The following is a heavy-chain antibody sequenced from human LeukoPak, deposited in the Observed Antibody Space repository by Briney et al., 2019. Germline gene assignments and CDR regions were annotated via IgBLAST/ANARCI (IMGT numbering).Heavy chain of an antibody. J-gene: IGHJ4*02. Sequence: GGSLRLSCAASGFTFSSYWMSWVRQAPGKGLEWVANIKQDGSEKYYVDSVKGRSTISRDNAKNSLYLQMNSLRAEDTAVYYCARAHYYDSSGYYSYWGQGTLVTVSS. CDR3: ARAHYYDSSGYYSY. V-gene: IGHV3-7*01. CDR2: IKQDGSEK. CDR1: GFTFSSYW. D-gene: IGHD3-22*01.